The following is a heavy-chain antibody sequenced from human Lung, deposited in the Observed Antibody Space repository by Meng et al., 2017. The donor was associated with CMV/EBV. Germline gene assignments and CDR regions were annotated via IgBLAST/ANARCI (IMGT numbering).Heavy chain of an antibody. J-gene: IGHJ4*02. CDR2: VFYSGST. CDR1: GGTIKINSFY. Sequence: SXTXSLXCAVSGGTIKINSFYWAWIRQTPGQGLEWIGSVFYSGSTYYNPSLKSRVTISVDTSKHQFSLNVYSVTAADTAVFYCARHFGSGSYPFDYWGQGXLVTVSS. D-gene: IGHD1-26*01. V-gene: IGHV4-39*01. CDR3: ARHFGSGSYPFDY.